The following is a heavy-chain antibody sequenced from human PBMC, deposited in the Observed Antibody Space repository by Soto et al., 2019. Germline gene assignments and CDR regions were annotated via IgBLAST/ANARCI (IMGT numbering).Heavy chain of an antibody. Sequence: VQLLESGGDLVQPGGSLRLSCAASGFTFSSYAMSWVRQAPGKGLEWVSTISAGGASAYYADSVKGRFTISRDNSKNIQTLYLQMKSLRADDTALYYCAKGGCSGGSCYSFDYWGQGTLVTVSS. D-gene: IGHD2-15*01. CDR1: GFTFSSYA. CDR3: AKGGCSGGSCYSFDY. V-gene: IGHV3-23*01. CDR2: ISAGGASA. J-gene: IGHJ4*02.